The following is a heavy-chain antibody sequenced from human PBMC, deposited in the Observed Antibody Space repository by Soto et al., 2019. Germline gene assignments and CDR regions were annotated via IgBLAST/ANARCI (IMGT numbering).Heavy chain of an antibody. V-gene: IGHV1-69*13. J-gene: IGHJ6*02. D-gene: IGHD3-22*01. CDR1: GGTFSSYA. Sequence: SVKVSCKASGGTFSSYAISWVRQAPGQGLEWMGGIIPIFGTANYAQRFQGRVTITADESTSTAYMELSSLRSEDTAVYYCASHSGWNYYYGMDVWGQGTTVTVSS. CDR2: IIPIFGTA. CDR3: ASHSGWNYYYGMDV.